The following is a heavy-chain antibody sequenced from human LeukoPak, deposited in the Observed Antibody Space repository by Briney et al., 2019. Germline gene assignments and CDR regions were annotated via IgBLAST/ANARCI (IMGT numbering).Heavy chain of an antibody. D-gene: IGHD5-24*01. V-gene: IGHV3-30*18. CDR3: AKTPTSAFDI. J-gene: IGHJ3*02. CDR2: ISYDGSNK. Sequence: GRSLRLSYAASGFTFSSYGMHWVRQAPGKGLEWVAVISYDGSNKYYADSVKGRFTISRDNSKNTLYLQMNSLRAEDTAVYYCAKTPTSAFDIWGQGTMVTVSS. CDR1: GFTFSSYG.